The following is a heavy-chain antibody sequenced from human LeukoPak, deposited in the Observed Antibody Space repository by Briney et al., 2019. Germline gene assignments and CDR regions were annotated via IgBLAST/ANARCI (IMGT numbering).Heavy chain of an antibody. D-gene: IGHD1-26*01. V-gene: IGHV3-30*03. J-gene: IGHJ6*02. CDR3: ARLSKYSGSYYRYYYGMDV. CDR1: GFTFSSYG. Sequence: PGGSLRLSCAASGFTFSSYGMHWVRQAPGKGLEWVAVISYDGSNKYYADSVKGRFTISRDNSKNTLYLQMGSLRAEDMAVYYCARLSKYSGSYYRYYYGMDVWGQGTTVTVSS. CDR2: ISYDGSNK.